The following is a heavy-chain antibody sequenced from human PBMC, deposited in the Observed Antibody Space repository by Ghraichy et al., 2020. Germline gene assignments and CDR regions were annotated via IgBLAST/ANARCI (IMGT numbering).Heavy chain of an antibody. Sequence: SVKVSCKASGYTFNSYGINWVRQAPGQGLEWMGWINSNNGKTNYAQNLQGRVTVTTDTSTSTAYMELRSLRSDDTAVYYCARAHLGSCSDSSCFSYYSDSWGQGTLVTVSA. J-gene: IGHJ4*02. CDR1: GYTFNSYG. CDR3: ARAHLGSCSDSSCFSYYSDS. V-gene: IGHV1-18*01. D-gene: IGHD2-15*01. CDR2: INSNNGKT.